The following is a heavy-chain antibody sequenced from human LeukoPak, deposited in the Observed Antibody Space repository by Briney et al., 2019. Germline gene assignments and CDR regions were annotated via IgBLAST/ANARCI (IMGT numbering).Heavy chain of an antibody. CDR2: IKQDGSEK. V-gene: IGHV3-7*01. J-gene: IGHJ3*02. Sequence: GGSLRLSCAASGFTFSSYWMSWVRQAPGKGLEWVANIKQDGSEKYSVDSLKGRFTISRDNAKNSLYLQMNSLRAEDTALYYCAGWNYLFYDAFDIWGQGTMVTVSS. CDR1: GFTFSSYW. D-gene: IGHD1-7*01. CDR3: AGWNYLFYDAFDI.